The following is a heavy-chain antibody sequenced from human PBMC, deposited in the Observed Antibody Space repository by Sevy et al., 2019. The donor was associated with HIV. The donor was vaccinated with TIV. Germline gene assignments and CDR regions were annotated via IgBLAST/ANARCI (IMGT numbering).Heavy chain of an antibody. J-gene: IGHJ4*02. CDR1: GGSLSNYG. CDR2: IIPRVGLT. V-gene: IGHV1-69*10. CDR3: ASVRPCGGDCYYFDS. Sequence: ASVKVSCTASGGSLSNYGMNWVRQAPGQGLEWTGGIIPRVGLTNYAQKFRDRVTITADESTNTMYIGLRSLTFEDTGVYYCASVRPCGGDCYYFDSWGQGTLVTVSS. D-gene: IGHD2-21*02.